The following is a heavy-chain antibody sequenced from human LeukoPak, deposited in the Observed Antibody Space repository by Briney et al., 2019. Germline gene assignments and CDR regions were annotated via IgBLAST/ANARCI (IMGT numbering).Heavy chain of an antibody. V-gene: IGHV3-30*18. D-gene: IGHD3-3*01. CDR3: AKDWRITIRGPFDY. Sequence: GRSLRPSCAASGFTFSSYGMHWVRQAPGKGLEWVAVISYDGSNKYYADSVKGRFTISRDNSKNTLYLQMNSLRAEDTAVYYCAKDWRITIRGPFDYWGQGTLVTVSS. CDR2: ISYDGSNK. J-gene: IGHJ4*02. CDR1: GFTFSSYG.